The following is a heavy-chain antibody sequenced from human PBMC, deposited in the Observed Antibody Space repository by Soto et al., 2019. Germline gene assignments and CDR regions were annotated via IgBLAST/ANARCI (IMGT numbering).Heavy chain of an antibody. J-gene: IGHJ4*02. V-gene: IGHV3-15*07. CDR1: GFTFSNAW. CDR2: IKSKTDGGTT. Sequence: EVQLVESGGGLVKPGGSLRLSCVASGFTFSNAWMNWVRQAPGKGLEWVGRIKSKTDGGTTDYAAPVKGRFTISRDDSKNTLYLQMNSLKTADTAVYYCTSSTLTGIDFDYWGQGTLVTVSS. CDR3: TSSTLTGIDFDY. D-gene: IGHD1-20*01.